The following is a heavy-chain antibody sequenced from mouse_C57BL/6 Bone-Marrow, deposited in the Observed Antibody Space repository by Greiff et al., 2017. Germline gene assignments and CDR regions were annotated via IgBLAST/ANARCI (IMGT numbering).Heavy chain of an antibody. V-gene: IGHV1-82*01. CDR2: IYPGDGDT. Sequence: QVQLQQSGPELVKPGASVKISCKASGYAFSSSWMNWVKQRPGKGLEWIGRIYPGDGDTNYNGKFKGKATLTADKSSSTAYMQLSSLTSEDSAVYFCARSGTFAYWGQGTLVTVSA. D-gene: IGHD3-1*01. CDR3: ARSGTFAY. CDR1: GYAFSSSW. J-gene: IGHJ3*01.